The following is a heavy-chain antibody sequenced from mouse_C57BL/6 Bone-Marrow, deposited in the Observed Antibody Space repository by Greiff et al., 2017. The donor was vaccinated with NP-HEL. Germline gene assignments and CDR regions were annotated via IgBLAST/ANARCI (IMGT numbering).Heavy chain of an antibody. V-gene: IGHV3-6*01. CDR3: ARDRPYYGSSYEAMDY. J-gene: IGHJ4*01. CDR1: GYSITSGYY. Sequence: EVQRVESGPGLVKPSQSLSLTCSVTGYSITSGYYWNWIRQFPGNKLEWMGYISYDGSNNYNPSLKNRISITRDTSKNQFFLKLNSVTTEDTATYYCARDRPYYGSSYEAMDYWGQGTSVTVSS. CDR2: ISYDGSN. D-gene: IGHD1-1*01.